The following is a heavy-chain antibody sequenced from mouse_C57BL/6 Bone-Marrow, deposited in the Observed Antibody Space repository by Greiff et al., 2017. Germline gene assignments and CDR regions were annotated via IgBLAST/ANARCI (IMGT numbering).Heavy chain of an antibody. V-gene: IGHV5-6*01. J-gene: IGHJ3*01. Sequence: VQLKESGGDLVKPGGSLKLSCAASGFTFSSYGMSWVRQTPDKRLEWVATISSGGSYTYYPDSVKGRFTISRDNAKNTLYLQMSSLKSEDTAMYYCAIMITTFAYWGQETLVTVSA. D-gene: IGHD2-4*01. CDR1: GFTFSSYG. CDR2: ISSGGSYT. CDR3: AIMITTFAY.